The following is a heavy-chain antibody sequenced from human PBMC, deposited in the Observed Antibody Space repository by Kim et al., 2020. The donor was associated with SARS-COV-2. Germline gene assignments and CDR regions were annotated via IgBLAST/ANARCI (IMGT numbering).Heavy chain of an antibody. J-gene: IGHJ6*02. Sequence: GGSLRLSCAASGFTFSSYGMHLVRQAPGKGLEWVAVISYDGSNKYYADSVKGRFTISRDNSKNTLYLQMNSLRAEDTAVYYCANLLITNGDEYYYYGMDVWGQGTTVTVSS. D-gene: IGHD3-9*01. CDR1: GFTFSSYG. CDR3: ANLLITNGDEYYYYGMDV. CDR2: ISYDGSNK. V-gene: IGHV3-30*18.